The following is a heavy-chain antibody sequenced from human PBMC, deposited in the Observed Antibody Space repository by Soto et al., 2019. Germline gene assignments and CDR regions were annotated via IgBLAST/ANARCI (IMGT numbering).Heavy chain of an antibody. Sequence: GASVKVSCKASGYTFIGYYMDWVRQAPGQGLEWMGWIDPNSGGTNYAQKFQGRVTMTRDTSISTAYMELSRLRSDETAVYFCARDKYSGSPRFDYWGQGTLVTVSS. V-gene: IGHV1-2*02. D-gene: IGHD1-26*01. J-gene: IGHJ4*02. CDR1: GYTFIGYY. CDR2: IDPNSGGT. CDR3: ARDKYSGSPRFDY.